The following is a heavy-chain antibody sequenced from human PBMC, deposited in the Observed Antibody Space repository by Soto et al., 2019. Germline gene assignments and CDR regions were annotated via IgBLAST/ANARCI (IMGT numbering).Heavy chain of an antibody. D-gene: IGHD3-3*01. CDR1: GFTFSSYG. J-gene: IGHJ5*01. Sequence: PGGSLRLSCAASGFTFSSYGMHWVRQAPGKGLEWVAVISYDGSNKYYADSVKGRFTISRDNSKNTLYLQMNSLRAEDTAVYYCAKDEVGNDFWVGSPDSWGQEPLVTVPS. V-gene: IGHV3-30*18. CDR2: ISYDGSNK. CDR3: AKDEVGNDFWVGSPDS.